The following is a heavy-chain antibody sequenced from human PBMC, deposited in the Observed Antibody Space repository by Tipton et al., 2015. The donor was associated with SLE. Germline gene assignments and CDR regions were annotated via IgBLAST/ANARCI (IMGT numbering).Heavy chain of an antibody. V-gene: IGHV3-21*03. J-gene: IGHJ6*02. Sequence: LSLTCTVSGGSISSHYWSWIRQPPGKGLEWVSSISSSSSYIYYADSVKGRFTISRDNAKNSLYLQMNSLKTEDTAVYYCTTRPATTKGMDVWGQGTTVTVSS. CDR2: ISSSSSYI. D-gene: IGHD6-25*01. CDR1: GGSISSHY. CDR3: TTRPATTKGMDV.